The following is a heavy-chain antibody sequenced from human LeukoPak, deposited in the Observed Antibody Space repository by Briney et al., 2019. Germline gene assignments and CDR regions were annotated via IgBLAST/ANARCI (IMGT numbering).Heavy chain of an antibody. V-gene: IGHV4-59*01. Sequence: PSETLSLTCPLYGVAITIISSRCIRQTPGKGLEWIGYIYYGGNTRYNPSLKSRITISIDPSKNQFSLILNSVIGAHTAVYYCARDAPPCINTSCPGSWFARWGQGSMATVSS. CDR1: GVAITIIS. CDR3: ARDAPPCINTSCPGSWFAR. J-gene: IGHJ5*02. D-gene: IGHD1-1*01. CDR2: IYYGGNT.